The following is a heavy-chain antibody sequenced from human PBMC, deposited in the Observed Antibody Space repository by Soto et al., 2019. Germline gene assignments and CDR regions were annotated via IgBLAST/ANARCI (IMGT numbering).Heavy chain of an antibody. Sequence: ASVKVSCKASGDTFTSYSIRWVRQAPGQGLEWMGGIIPIFGTANYAQKFQGRVTITADKSTSTAYMELSSLRSEDTAVYYCATEDNQELVPGIDYYGMDVWGQGTTVTVSS. CDR1: GDTFTSYS. CDR2: IIPIFGTA. V-gene: IGHV1-69*06. D-gene: IGHD6-6*01. CDR3: ATEDNQELVPGIDYYGMDV. J-gene: IGHJ6*02.